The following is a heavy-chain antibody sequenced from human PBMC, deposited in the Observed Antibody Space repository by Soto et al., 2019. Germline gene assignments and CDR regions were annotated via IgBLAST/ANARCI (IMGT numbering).Heavy chain of an antibody. J-gene: IGHJ5*02. CDR2: INHSGST. CDR3: ARNPAYYYGSGNWFDP. Sequence: SETLSLTCAVYGGFFSGYYWSWIRQPPGKGLEWIGEINHSGSTNYNPSLKSRVTISVDTSKNQFSLKLSSVTAADTAVYYCARNPAYYYGSGNWFDPWGQGTLVTVSS. V-gene: IGHV4-34*01. CDR1: GGFFSGYY. D-gene: IGHD3-10*01.